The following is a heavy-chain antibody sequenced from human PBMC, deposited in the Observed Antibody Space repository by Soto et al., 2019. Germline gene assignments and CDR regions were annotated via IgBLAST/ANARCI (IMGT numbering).Heavy chain of an antibody. CDR3: ARDDDGITGTTWAFDI. CDR1: GFTFSSYA. D-gene: IGHD1-7*01. CDR2: ISYDGSNK. J-gene: IGHJ3*02. Sequence: GGSLRLSCAASGFTFSSYAMHWVRQAPGKGLEWVAVISYDGSNKYYADSVKGRFTISRDNSKNTLYLQMNSLRAEDTAVYYCARDDDGITGTTWAFDIWGQGTMVTVSS. V-gene: IGHV3-30*04.